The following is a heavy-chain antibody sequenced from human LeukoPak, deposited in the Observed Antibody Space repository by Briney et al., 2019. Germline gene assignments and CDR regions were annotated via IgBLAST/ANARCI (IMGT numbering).Heavy chain of an antibody. CDR1: GYTFTSYD. V-gene: IGHV1-8*01. Sequence: GASVKVSCKASGYTFTSYDINWVRQATGQGLEWMGWMNPNSGNTGYAQKFQGRVIMTRNTSISTAYMELSSLRSEDTAVYYCARAEIAVAGTPVDYWGQGTLVTVSS. J-gene: IGHJ4*02. CDR3: ARAEIAVAGTPVDY. CDR2: MNPNSGNT. D-gene: IGHD6-19*01.